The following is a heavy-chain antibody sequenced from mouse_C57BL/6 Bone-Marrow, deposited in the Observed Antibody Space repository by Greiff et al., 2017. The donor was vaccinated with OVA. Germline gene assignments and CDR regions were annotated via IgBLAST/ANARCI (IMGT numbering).Heavy chain of an antibody. Sequence: VKLMESGPGLVAPSQSLSITCTVSGFSLTSYGVHWVRQPPGKGLEWLVVIWSDGSTTYNSALKSRLSISKDNSKSQVFLKMNSLQTDDTAMYYCARHVPTGTRAMDYWGQGTSVTVSS. CDR3: ARHVPTGTRAMDY. J-gene: IGHJ4*01. CDR2: IWSDGST. D-gene: IGHD4-1*02. V-gene: IGHV2-6-1*01. CDR1: GFSLTSYG.